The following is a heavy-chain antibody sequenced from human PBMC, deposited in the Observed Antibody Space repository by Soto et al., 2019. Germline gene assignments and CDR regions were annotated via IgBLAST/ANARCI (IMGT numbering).Heavy chain of an antibody. D-gene: IGHD1-26*01. CDR3: ARESKNPELLYYYYGMDV. CDR2: IYSGGST. J-gene: IGHJ6*02. CDR1: GFTVSSNY. V-gene: IGHV3-53*04. Sequence: GGSLRLSCAASGFTVSSNYMSWVRQAPGKGLEWVSVIYSGGSTYYADSVKGRFTISRHNSKNTLYLQMNSLRAEDTAVYYCARESKNPELLYYYYGMDVWGQGTTVTRLL.